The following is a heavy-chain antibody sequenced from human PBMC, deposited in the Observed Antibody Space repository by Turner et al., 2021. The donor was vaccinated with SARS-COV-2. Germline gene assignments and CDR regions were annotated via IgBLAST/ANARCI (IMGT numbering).Heavy chain of an antibody. D-gene: IGHD3-10*01. J-gene: IGHJ6*02. Sequence: QVQLQQWGAGLLKPSETLSLTCAVYGGSVSGYYWSWIRQPPGKGLEWIGEINHSGSTNYNPSLKSRVTISVDTSKNQFSLKLSSVTAADTAVYYCARRTNTYYYGSVSYYRRPAGGRMDVWGQGTTVTVSS. CDR3: ARRTNTYYYGSVSYYRRPAGGRMDV. CDR1: GGSVSGYY. CDR2: INHSGST. V-gene: IGHV4-34*01.